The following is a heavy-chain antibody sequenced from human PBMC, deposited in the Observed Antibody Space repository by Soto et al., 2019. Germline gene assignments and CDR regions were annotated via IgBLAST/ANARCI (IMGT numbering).Heavy chain of an antibody. CDR1: GFTFTSYA. Sequence: GGSLRLSCAASGFTFTSYAMTWVRQAPGKGLEWVSAIRGSGGSTYYADSVKGRFTISRDNSKNTLYLQMNSLRAEDTAVYYCAKAQSYGDYNWYFDLWGRGTLVTVSS. CDR2: IRGSGGST. J-gene: IGHJ2*01. D-gene: IGHD4-17*01. CDR3: AKAQSYGDYNWYFDL. V-gene: IGHV3-23*01.